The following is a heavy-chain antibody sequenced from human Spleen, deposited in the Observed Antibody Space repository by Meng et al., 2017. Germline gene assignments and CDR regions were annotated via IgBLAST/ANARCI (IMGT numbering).Heavy chain of an antibody. CDR3: ARVEVGITSGDY. D-gene: IGHD1-26*01. J-gene: IGHJ4*02. Sequence: QVQLVQSGVEVKKPGASVQVSCRAAGYSFTHHGITWVRQAPGQGLEWLGWINAYNGDTNYAQTLQGRVTMTTDTSTSTAYMELRSLRSDDTAVYYCARVEVGITSGDYWGQGTLVTVSS. CDR2: INAYNGDT. CDR1: GYSFTHHG. V-gene: IGHV1-18*01.